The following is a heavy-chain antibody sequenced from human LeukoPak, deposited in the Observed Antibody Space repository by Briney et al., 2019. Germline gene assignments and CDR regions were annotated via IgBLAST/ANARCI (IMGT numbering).Heavy chain of an antibody. D-gene: IGHD6-13*01. Sequence: GGSLRLSCVASGFTFSYSWMIWVRQAPGKGLEWVANINQPGSQKYHVDSVKGRFTISRDNARNSLFLQMNSLRAEDTAVYYCAKAIAAAGTFDYWGQGTLVTVSS. V-gene: IGHV3-7*03. CDR1: GFTFSYSW. CDR3: AKAIAAAGTFDY. J-gene: IGHJ4*02. CDR2: INQPGSQK.